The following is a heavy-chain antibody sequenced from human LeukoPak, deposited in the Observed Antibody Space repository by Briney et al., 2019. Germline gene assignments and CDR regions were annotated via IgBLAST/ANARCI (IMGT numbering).Heavy chain of an antibody. CDR3: ARDRATYQLLSPLDY. CDR1: GFTFSSYC. J-gene: IGHJ4*02. CDR2: ISSSSSTI. V-gene: IGHV3-48*01. D-gene: IGHD2-2*01. Sequence: QPGGSLRLSCAASGFTFSSYCMKWVRQAAGRGREWVSYISSSSSTIYYADSEKGRFTIPSDNAKNSLNLQMNSLRAEDTAVYYCARDRATYQLLSPLDYWGQGTLVTVSS.